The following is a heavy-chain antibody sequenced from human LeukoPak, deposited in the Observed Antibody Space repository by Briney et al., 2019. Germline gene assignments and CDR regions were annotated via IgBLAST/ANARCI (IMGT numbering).Heavy chain of an antibody. CDR1: GGTFSSYA. J-gene: IGHJ3*02. CDR3: ARASGVRYCSSTSCYGSAFDI. D-gene: IGHD2-2*01. V-gene: IGHV1-69*05. CDR2: IIPIFGTA. Sequence: SVKVSCKASGGTFSSYAISWVRQAPGQGLEWMGGIIPIFGTANYAQKFQGRVTITTDESTSTAYMELSSLRSEDTAVYYCARASGVRYCSSTSCYGSAFDIWGQGTMVTVSS.